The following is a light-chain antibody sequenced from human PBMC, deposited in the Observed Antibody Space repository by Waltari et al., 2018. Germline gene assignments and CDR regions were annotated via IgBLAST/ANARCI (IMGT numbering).Light chain of an antibody. CDR3: ATWDDSLKGFV. Sequence: QSVLTPPPSASGTPGQRATISCSVRSSATGSNTVNWYQHLPGTAPRLLTYNHYSRPSGVPDRFSGSKSGTSASLAISGLQSEDEAVFYCATWDDSLKGFVFGSGTKVTVL. CDR2: NHY. V-gene: IGLV1-44*01. J-gene: IGLJ1*01. CDR1: SSATGSNT.